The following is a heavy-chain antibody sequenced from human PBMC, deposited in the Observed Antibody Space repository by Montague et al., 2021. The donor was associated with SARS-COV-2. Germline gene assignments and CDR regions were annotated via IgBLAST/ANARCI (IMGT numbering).Heavy chain of an antibody. CDR2: IYYSAST. CDR3: ARLLLELPGDY. D-gene: IGHD1-7*01. J-gene: IGHJ4*02. CDR1: GGSISGSNYY. V-gene: IGHV4-39*01. Sequence: SETLSLTCTVSGGSISGSNYYWAWIRQPPGKGLEGIGSIYYSASTYDNPSLKSRVSISVDTSKNQFSLKLNSVTAADTAVYYCARLLLELPGDYWGQGTLVTVSS.